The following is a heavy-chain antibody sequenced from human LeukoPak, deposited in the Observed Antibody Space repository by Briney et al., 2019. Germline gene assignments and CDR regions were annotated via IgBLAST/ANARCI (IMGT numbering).Heavy chain of an antibody. Sequence: GGSLRLSCAASGFTFDDYAMHWVRQAPGKGLEWVSGISWNSGSIGYADSVKGRFTISRDNAKNSLYLQMNSLRAEDTALYYCAKDESPFVAASTGTFDYWGQGTLVTVSS. CDR3: AKDESPFVAASTGTFDY. D-gene: IGHD1-1*01. V-gene: IGHV3-9*01. CDR1: GFTFDDYA. J-gene: IGHJ4*02. CDR2: ISWNSGSI.